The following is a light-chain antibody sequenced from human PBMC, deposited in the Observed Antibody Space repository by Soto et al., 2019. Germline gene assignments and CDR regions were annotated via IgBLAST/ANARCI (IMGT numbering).Light chain of an antibody. V-gene: IGKV1-5*01. CDR3: QQYTDFPGT. CDR1: QSISNW. J-gene: IGKJ1*01. Sequence: DIQMTQSPSTLSASVGDRVTITCRASQSISNWLAWYQQKPGKAPEVLIFDGSILESGVPSGFSGSGFETEFTLTISSLQPDDFATYYCQQYTDFPGTFGQGTKVEI. CDR2: DGS.